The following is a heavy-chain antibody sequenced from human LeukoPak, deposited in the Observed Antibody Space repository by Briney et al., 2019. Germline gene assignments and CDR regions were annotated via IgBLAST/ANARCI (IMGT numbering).Heavy chain of an antibody. V-gene: IGHV1-69*13. CDR1: GGTFSSYA. J-gene: IGHJ5*02. Sequence: GASVKVSCKASGGTFSSYAISWVRQAPGQGLEWMGGIIPTFGTANYAQKFQGRVTITADESTSTAYMELSSLRSEDTAVYYCASDTYYYDSSGSSIPWGQGTLVTVSS. CDR3: ASDTYYYDSSGSSIP. CDR2: IIPTFGTA. D-gene: IGHD3-22*01.